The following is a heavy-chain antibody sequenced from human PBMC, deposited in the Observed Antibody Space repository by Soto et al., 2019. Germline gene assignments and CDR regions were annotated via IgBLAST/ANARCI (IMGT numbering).Heavy chain of an antibody. D-gene: IGHD6-13*01. CDR3: ARGDIAAAGTGFIDYYYGMDV. J-gene: IGHJ6*02. CDR1: GGSISSYY. V-gene: IGHV4-4*07. CDR2: IYTSGST. Sequence: SETLSLTCTVSGGSISSYYWSWIRQPAEKGLEWIGRIYTSGSTNYNPSLKSRVTMSVDTSKNQFSLKLSSVIAADTAVYYCARGDIAAAGTGFIDYYYGMDVWGQGTTVTVSS.